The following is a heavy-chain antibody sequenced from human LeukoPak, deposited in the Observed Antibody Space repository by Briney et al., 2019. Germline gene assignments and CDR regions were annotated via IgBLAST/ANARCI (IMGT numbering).Heavy chain of an antibody. CDR3: ARLVHQYYFDY. D-gene: IGHD4/OR15-4a*01. CDR2: IYPGESDT. CDR1: GSILTSYW. V-gene: IGHV5-51*01. Sequence: GGALQISCKGSGSILTSYWIGWGRPVSGKGLEWMGIIYPGESDTRYSPSFQGQVTISADKSISTAYLQWSSLKASDTAMYYCARLVHQYYFDYWGQGTLVTVSS. J-gene: IGHJ4*02.